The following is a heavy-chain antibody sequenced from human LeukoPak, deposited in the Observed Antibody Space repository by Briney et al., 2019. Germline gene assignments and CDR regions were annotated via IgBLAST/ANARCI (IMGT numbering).Heavy chain of an antibody. D-gene: IGHD6-13*01. V-gene: IGHV4-59*01. Sequence: NPAETLSLTCTVSGGSISSYYWSWIRQPPGKGLEWIGYNYYSGSTNYNPSLKSRVTISVDTSKNQFSLKLSSVTAADTAVYYCARQQLSQLYYFDYWGQGTLVTVSS. J-gene: IGHJ4*02. CDR1: GGSISSYY. CDR2: NYYSGST. CDR3: ARQQLSQLYYFDY.